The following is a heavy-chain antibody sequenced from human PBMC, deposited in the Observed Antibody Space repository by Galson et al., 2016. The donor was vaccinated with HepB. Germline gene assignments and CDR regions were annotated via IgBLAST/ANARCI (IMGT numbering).Heavy chain of an antibody. Sequence: SLRLSCAASGFTFSNYAMTWVRQAPGKGPEWVSSVCTTGSTTYYADSVKGRFTISRDNSKNTLYLQINSLRADDTAVYYCAKVGQWPAFDYWGQGTLVTVSS. J-gene: IGHJ4*02. CDR1: GFTFSNYA. CDR3: AKVGQWPAFDY. D-gene: IGHD6-19*01. V-gene: IGHV3-23*01. CDR2: VCTTGSTT.